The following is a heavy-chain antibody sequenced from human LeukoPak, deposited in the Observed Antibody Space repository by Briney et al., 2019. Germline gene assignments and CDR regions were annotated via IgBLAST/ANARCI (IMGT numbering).Heavy chain of an antibody. CDR3: AKDTDYGDLAEYFQH. D-gene: IGHD4-17*01. J-gene: IGHJ1*01. Sequence: LPGGSLRLSCAASGFTFSSYGMHWVRQAPGKGLEWVAVISYDGGNKYYADSVKGRFTISRDNSKNTLYLQMNSLRAEDTAVYYCAKDTDYGDLAEYFQHWGQGTLVTVSS. CDR2: ISYDGGNK. CDR1: GFTFSSYG. V-gene: IGHV3-30*18.